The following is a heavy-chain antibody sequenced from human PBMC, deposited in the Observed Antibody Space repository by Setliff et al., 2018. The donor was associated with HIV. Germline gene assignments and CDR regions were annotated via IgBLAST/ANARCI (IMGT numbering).Heavy chain of an antibody. D-gene: IGHD4-4*01. V-gene: IGHV1-8*02. CDR1: GYTFNTYD. CDR2: MNANSGSA. CDR3: ARGVTTIQY. Sequence: ASVKVSCKASGYTFNTYDLVWVRQTSGQGLEWMGSMNANSGSAVYAPQFQGRVTMTRNTSISTAYMDMSSLRSEDTAVYYCARGVTTIQYWGQGSLVTSPQ. J-gene: IGHJ4*02.